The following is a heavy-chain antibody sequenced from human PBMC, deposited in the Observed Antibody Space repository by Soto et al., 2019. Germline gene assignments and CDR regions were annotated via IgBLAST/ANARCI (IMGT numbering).Heavy chain of an antibody. CDR2: ISWNSGSI. V-gene: IGHV3-9*01. CDR1: GCTFVDYA. J-gene: IGHJ4*02. Sequence: PGGSLRLSCAASGCTFVDYAMHWVRQAPGKGLEWVSGISWNSGSIGYADSVKGRFTISRDNAKNSLYLQMNSLRAEDTALYYCAKAIVGATSQSLFDYWGQGTLVTVSS. CDR3: AKAIVGATSQSLFDY. D-gene: IGHD1-26*01.